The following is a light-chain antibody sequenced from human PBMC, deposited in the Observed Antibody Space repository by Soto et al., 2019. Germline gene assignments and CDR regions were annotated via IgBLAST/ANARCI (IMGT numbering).Light chain of an antibody. CDR2: AAS. CDR3: QQYADWPKT. Sequence: EIVMTRSTDTLSVSPGERATLSCRASQSVSDRVVWYQQKSGQAPSLLIYAASTRAAGVPARFSGSGSGTEFTLTISSLQSEDFAVYFCQQYADWPKTFGQGTRLEI. CDR1: QSVSDR. V-gene: IGKV3-15*01. J-gene: IGKJ5*01.